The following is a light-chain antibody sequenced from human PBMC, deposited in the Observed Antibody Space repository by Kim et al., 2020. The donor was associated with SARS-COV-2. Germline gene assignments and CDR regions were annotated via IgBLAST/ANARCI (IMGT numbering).Light chain of an antibody. CDR1: QSVDNY. CDR2: LAS. V-gene: IGKV3-11*01. Sequence: EIILTQSPATLSLSPGETATLSCRASQSVDNYLAWYQQKPGQPPRLLIYLASIRATGIPARFIGSGSGTDFTLTITNLESEDFAVYYCQQRSTWPARTVGGGTK. CDR3: QQRSTWPART. J-gene: IGKJ4*01.